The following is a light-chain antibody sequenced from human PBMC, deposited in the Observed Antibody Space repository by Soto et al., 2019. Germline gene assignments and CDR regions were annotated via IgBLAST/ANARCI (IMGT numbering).Light chain of an antibody. CDR1: QSVSSY. Sequence: EIVLTQSPATLSLSPGERATLSCRASQSVSSYLAWYQQKPGQAPRLLIYDASNRATGIPARFSGSGSGTDFTLTISSLEPEDFAVYYCQQRSNWPPLVAFGQGTKVAIK. CDR3: QQRSNWPPLVA. CDR2: DAS. J-gene: IGKJ1*01. V-gene: IGKV3-11*01.